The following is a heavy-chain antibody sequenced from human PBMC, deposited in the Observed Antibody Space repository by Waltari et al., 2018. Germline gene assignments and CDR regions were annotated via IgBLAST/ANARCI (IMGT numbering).Heavy chain of an antibody. Sequence: EVQLVESGGGLVQPGGSLRLACAASGFTFSSYPMSWVRQAPGKGLEWVSAISGSGGSTYYADSVKGRFTISRDNSKNTLYLQMNSLRAEDTAVYIAAAGTRAFDIWGQGTMVTVSS. CDR3: AAGTRAFDI. D-gene: IGHD6-13*01. J-gene: IGHJ3*02. CDR1: GFTFSSYP. V-gene: IGHV3-23*04. CDR2: ISGSGGST.